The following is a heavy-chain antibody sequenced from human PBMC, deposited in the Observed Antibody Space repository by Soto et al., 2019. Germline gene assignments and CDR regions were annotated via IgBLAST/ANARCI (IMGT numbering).Heavy chain of an antibody. J-gene: IGHJ4*02. CDR2: IYYSGST. CDR3: ARGDSSWYPNAFDY. V-gene: IGHV4-59*01. D-gene: IGHD6-13*01. Sequence: PSETLSLTCAVSGGSISSYYWSWIRQPPGKGLEWIGYIYYSGSTNYNPSLKSRVTISVDTSKNQFSLKLSSVTAADTAVYYCARGDSSWYPNAFDYWGQGTLVSVSS. CDR1: GGSISSYY.